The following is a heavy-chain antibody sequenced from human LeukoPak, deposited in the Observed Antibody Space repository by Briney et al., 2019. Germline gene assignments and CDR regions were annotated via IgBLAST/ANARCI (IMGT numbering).Heavy chain of an antibody. CDR1: GFTFSSYA. Sequence: GGSLRLSCAASGFTFSSYAMSWVRQAPGKGLECVSSIYDTGTTFFADSVKGRFTISRDNSKNTVYLQMNNLRAEDTAMYYCAGYGGNSFWGQGTLVTVSS. CDR2: IYDTGTT. CDR3: AGYGGNSF. V-gene: IGHV3-66*01. D-gene: IGHD4-23*01. J-gene: IGHJ4*02.